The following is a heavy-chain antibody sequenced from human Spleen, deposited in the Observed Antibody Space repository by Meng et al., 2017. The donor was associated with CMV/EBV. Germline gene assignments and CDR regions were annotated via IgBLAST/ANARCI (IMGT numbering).Heavy chain of an antibody. CDR2: IYHSGTT. CDR1: DGSISNDKYY. D-gene: IGHD2-2*01. CDR3: ARSPVLPGYEFGP. J-gene: IGHJ5*02. Sequence: SDGSISNDKYYWNCIRQHPGKGLEWIGYIYHSGTTYYNPSLKSRVRISLDTSQNQFSLKVTSVTAADTAVYYCARSPVLPGYEFGPWGHGTLVTVSS. V-gene: IGHV4-31*02.